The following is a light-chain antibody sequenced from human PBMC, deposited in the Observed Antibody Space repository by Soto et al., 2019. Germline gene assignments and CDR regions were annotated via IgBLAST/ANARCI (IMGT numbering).Light chain of an antibody. Sequence: EIVLTQSPDTLSLSPGETATLSCRASQSVNSNYLAWYQQKPGQAPSLLIYGTSNRATGIPDRFSGSGSGTDFTLTISRLDPEDFAVFYCQQYDNSITFGQGTRLEI. CDR1: QSVNSNY. V-gene: IGKV3-20*01. CDR2: GTS. CDR3: QQYDNSIT. J-gene: IGKJ5*01.